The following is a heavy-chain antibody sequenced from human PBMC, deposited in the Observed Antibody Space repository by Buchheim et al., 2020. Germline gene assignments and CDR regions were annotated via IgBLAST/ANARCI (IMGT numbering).Heavy chain of an antibody. CDR3: ARGWRPAHRKHYYDSSGYYLDY. Sequence: QVQLQESGPGLVKPSQTLSLTCTVSGGSISSGGYYWSWIRQHPGKGLEWIGYIYYSGSTYYNPSLKSRVTISVDTSKNQFSLKLSSVTAADTAVYYCARGWRPAHRKHYYDSSGYYLDYWGQGTL. J-gene: IGHJ4*02. V-gene: IGHV4-31*03. CDR2: IYYSGST. CDR1: GGSISSGGYY. D-gene: IGHD3-22*01.